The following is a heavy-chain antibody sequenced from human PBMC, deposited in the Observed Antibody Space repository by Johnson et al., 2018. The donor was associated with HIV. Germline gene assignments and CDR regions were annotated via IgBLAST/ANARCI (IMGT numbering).Heavy chain of an antibody. CDR3: TTGQLERRSPNDAFDI. CDR1: GFTVSSNY. CDR2: INSGGGT. J-gene: IGHJ3*02. D-gene: IGHD1-1*01. Sequence: VQLVESGGGLVQPGGSLRLSCAASGFTVSSNYMTWVRQGPGKGLEWVSVINSGGGTYYADSVTGRFTISRDNSKNTLYLQMTSLKTEDTAVYYCTTGQLERRSPNDAFDIWGQGTMVTVSS. V-gene: IGHV3-66*01.